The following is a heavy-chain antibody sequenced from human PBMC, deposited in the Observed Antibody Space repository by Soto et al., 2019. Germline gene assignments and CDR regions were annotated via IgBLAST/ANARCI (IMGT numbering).Heavy chain of an antibody. CDR3: ARRRMGYCSGGDCYDGSGFDY. CDR1: GGSVSSSTYY. D-gene: IGHD2-15*01. Sequence: PSETLSLTCTVSGGSVSSSTYYWCWIRQPPGKGLEWIGYIYYSGNTNYNPSLKSRVTISIDTSKNQFSLKLSSVTAADTAVYYCARRRMGYCSGGDCYDGSGFDYWGQGTLVTVSS. CDR2: IYYSGNT. J-gene: IGHJ4*02. V-gene: IGHV4-61*01.